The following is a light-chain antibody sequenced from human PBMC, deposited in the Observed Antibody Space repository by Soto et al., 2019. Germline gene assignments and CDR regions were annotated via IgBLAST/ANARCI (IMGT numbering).Light chain of an antibody. J-gene: IGKJ1*01. Sequence: EIVLTQSPGTLSLSPGERATLSCRASQSVSSNYLAWYQRKPGQAPRLLIYGASNRATGIPNRFSGSGSGTDFTLTITRLEPEDFVVYYCLQYGSSPPTFGQGTKVEI. CDR3: LQYGSSPPT. CDR1: QSVSSNY. CDR2: GAS. V-gene: IGKV3-20*01.